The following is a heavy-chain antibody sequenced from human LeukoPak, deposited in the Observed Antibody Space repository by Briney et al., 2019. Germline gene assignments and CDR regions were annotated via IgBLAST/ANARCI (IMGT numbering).Heavy chain of an antibody. D-gene: IGHD4-17*01. V-gene: IGHV3-73*01. CDR3: TGQPNYGDYPN. CDR2: IRNKANSYAT. Sequence: GGSLRLSCAASGFTFSGSTMHWVRQASGKGLEWVGRIRNKANSYATAYTESVKGRFTISRGDSKNTAYLQMNSLKTEDTAVYYCTGQPNYGDYPNWGQGTLVTVSS. J-gene: IGHJ4*02. CDR1: GFTFSGST.